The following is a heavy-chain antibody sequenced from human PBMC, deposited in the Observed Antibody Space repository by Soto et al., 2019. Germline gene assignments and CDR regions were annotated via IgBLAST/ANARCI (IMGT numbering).Heavy chain of an antibody. CDR1: GYTFTSYG. CDR2: ISTYNGNT. D-gene: IGHD6-13*01. CDR3: ARDPGYSTTWHQAFDI. V-gene: IGHV1-18*01. J-gene: IGHJ3*02. Sequence: QVQLVQSGAEVKKPGASVKVSCKASGYTFTSYGISWVQQAPGQGPEWMGRISTYNGNTNYVQKLQGRVTMTTDTSTNTAYMELRSLRYDETAVYYCARDPGYSTTWHQAFDIWGQGTMVTVSS.